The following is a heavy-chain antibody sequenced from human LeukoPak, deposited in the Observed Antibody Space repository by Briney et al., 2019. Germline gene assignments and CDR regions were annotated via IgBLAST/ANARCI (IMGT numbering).Heavy chain of an antibody. J-gene: IGHJ6*02. CDR2: IIPIFGTA. V-gene: IGHV1-69*13. Sequence: SVKVSCKASGYTFTTYGINWVRQAPGQGLEWMGGIIPIFGTANYAQKFQGRVTITADESTSTAYMELSSLRSEDTAVYYCARNDFWSGYYTGIVPPTYGMDVWGQGTTVTVSS. D-gene: IGHD3-3*01. CDR1: GYTFTTYG. CDR3: ARNDFWSGYYTGIVPPTYGMDV.